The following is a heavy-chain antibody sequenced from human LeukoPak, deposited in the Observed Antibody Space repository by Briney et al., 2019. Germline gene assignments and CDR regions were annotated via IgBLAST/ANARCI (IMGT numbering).Heavy chain of an antibody. J-gene: IGHJ4*01. Sequence: GGSLRLSCAASGFTFSNSAMSWVRQAPGKGLEWVSTLRGSGITTYYADSVKGRFTISRDNSKNTLHLQMNSLRAEDTAVYYCAKGIYSSGWSYFDYWGHGTLVTVSS. CDR3: AKGIYSSGWSYFDY. D-gene: IGHD6-19*01. CDR2: LRGSGITT. V-gene: IGHV3-23*01. CDR1: GFTFSNSA.